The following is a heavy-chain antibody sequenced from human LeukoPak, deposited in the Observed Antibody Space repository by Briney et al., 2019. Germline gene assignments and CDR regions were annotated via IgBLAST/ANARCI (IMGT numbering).Heavy chain of an antibody. Sequence: ASVKVSCKASGYTFTSYYMHWVRQAPGQGLEWMGIINPSGGSTSYAQKFQGRVTMTRDTSTSTVYMELSSLRSEDTAVYYCAREPGATMDYYYMDVWGRGTTVTVSS. CDR3: AREPGATMDYYYMDV. CDR1: GYTFTSYY. J-gene: IGHJ6*03. V-gene: IGHV1-46*01. D-gene: IGHD1-26*01. CDR2: INPSGGST.